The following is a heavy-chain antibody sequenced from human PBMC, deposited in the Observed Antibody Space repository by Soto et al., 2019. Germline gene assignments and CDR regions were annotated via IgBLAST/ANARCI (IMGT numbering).Heavy chain of an antibody. J-gene: IGHJ4*02. Sequence: QVQLVQSGAEVKQPGASVKVSCKNSGYNFMSHAIHLVRQAHGQGLELMGWINAVSYNTKYSEKFQGRVTITRDTSASTAHMDLRSLTSEDTAVYYCARGTGSSWFDYWGQGTLVTVSS. D-gene: IGHD6-13*01. CDR3: ARGTGSSWFDY. CDR1: GYNFMSHA. V-gene: IGHV1-3*01. CDR2: INAVSYNT.